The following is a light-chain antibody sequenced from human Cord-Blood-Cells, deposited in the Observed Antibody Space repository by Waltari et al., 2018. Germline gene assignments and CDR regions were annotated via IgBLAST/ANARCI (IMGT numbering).Light chain of an antibody. CDR1: QSILHSNGYNY. V-gene: IGKV2-28*01. CDR2: LGS. CDR3: MQALQTPPYT. J-gene: IGKJ2*01. Sequence: DIVMTQSPLSLPVTPGEPASISCRSSQSILHSNGYNYLDWYLQKPGQSPQLLIYLGSNRASRVLDRFSGSGAGTDYTLKISRVEAEDVGVYYCMQALQTPPYTFGQGTKLEIK.